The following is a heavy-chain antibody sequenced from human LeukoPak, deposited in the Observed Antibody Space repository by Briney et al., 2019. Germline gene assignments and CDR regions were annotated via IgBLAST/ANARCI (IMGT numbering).Heavy chain of an antibody. J-gene: IGHJ4*02. Sequence: SETLSPTCIVSGGSISSSSSYWGWIRQPPGKGLEWIGSIYYSGSSFDNPALKSRVTISVDTSKNQFSLKLSSVTAADTAVYYCARHRSGWLQSSFDYWGQGTLVTVSS. CDR1: GGSISSSSSY. V-gene: IGHV4-39*01. D-gene: IGHD5-24*01. CDR2: IYYSGSS. CDR3: ARHRSGWLQSSFDY.